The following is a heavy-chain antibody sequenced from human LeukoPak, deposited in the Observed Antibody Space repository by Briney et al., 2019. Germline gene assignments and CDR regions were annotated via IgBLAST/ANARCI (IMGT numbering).Heavy chain of an antibody. CDR3: ARHFSLGAFDI. CDR1: GASISNF. CDR2: IHYTGNT. Sequence: KAPETLSLTCTVSGASISNFWGWIRQPPGKGLEWIGSIHYTGNTYYNASLKSRVTLSVDTSKNQFSLKLSSMTAADTAVYYCARHFSLGAFDIWGQGTMVSVSS. D-gene: IGHD3-16*01. J-gene: IGHJ3*02. V-gene: IGHV4-39*01.